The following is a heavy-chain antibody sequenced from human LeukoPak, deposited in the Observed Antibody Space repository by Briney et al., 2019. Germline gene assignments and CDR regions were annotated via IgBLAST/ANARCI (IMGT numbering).Heavy chain of an antibody. D-gene: IGHD3-10*01. CDR2: INHSGST. CDR3: ARGGSLWFGELLCPLFDY. Sequence: SETLSLTCAVYGGSFSGYYWSWIRQPPGKGLEWIGEINHSGSTNYNPSLKSRVTISVDTSKNQFSLKLSSVTAADTAVYYCARGGSLWFGELLCPLFDYWGQGTLVTVSS. V-gene: IGHV4-34*01. J-gene: IGHJ4*02. CDR1: GGSFSGYY.